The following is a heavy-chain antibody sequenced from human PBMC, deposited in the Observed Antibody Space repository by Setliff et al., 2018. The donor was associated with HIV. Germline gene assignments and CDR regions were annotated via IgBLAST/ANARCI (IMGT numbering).Heavy chain of an antibody. CDR1: GFSLITSGVG. V-gene: IGHV2-5*01. Sequence: SGPTLVNPTQTLSLTCTFSGFSLITSGVGVGWIRQPPGKALEWLALIYWNDDKRYSPSLKSRLTIRKDASKNQVVLTMTKMDPVGTGTYYCAHTTSFDFWTPGPMDVWGKGTTVTVSS. CDR2: IYWNDDK. CDR3: AHTTSFDFWTPGPMDV. D-gene: IGHD3-3*01. J-gene: IGHJ6*03.